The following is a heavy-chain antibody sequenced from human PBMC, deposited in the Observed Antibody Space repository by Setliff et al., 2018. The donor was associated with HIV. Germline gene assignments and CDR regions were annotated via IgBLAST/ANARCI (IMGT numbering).Heavy chain of an antibody. D-gene: IGHD6-13*01. CDR1: GFTFSDVW. CDR2: IKNRPAGGTT. J-gene: IGHJ4*02. Sequence: PGGSLRLSCAASGFTFSDVWVNWVRQAPGRGLEWVGRIKNRPAGGTTEYAAPVKGRFTISRDDSKSTLYLQLTTLRTEDTAVYYCMDFAIAGAWDYWGQGTLVTVSS. CDR3: MDFAIAGAWDY. V-gene: IGHV3-15*01.